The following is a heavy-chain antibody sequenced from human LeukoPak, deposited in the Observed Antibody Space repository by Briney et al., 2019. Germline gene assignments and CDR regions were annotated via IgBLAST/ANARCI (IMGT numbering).Heavy chain of an antibody. Sequence: GGSLRLSCAASGFTFSNYAMTWVRQAPGKGLEWISAINDRGGDTYYADSVKDRFTISRDNSKNTLFLQMNSLRAEDTAVYYCAKGYRGNYDYWGQGTLVTVSS. J-gene: IGHJ4*02. CDR3: AKGYRGNYDY. CDR2: INDRGGDT. CDR1: GFTFSNYA. D-gene: IGHD1-26*01. V-gene: IGHV3-23*01.